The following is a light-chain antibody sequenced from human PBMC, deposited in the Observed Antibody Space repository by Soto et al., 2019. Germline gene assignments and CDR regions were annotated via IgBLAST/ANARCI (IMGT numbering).Light chain of an antibody. Sequence: DIQMTQSPSTVSASVGDRVTITCRASQNINTWLAWYQQKPGKAPKLLILKAYSLESGVQSRFSGSGSGTEFTLTIRGLQPDDFASYYCKQYNSYPITFGQGTRLEIK. CDR3: KQYNSYPIT. CDR2: KAY. J-gene: IGKJ5*01. CDR1: QNINTW. V-gene: IGKV1-5*03.